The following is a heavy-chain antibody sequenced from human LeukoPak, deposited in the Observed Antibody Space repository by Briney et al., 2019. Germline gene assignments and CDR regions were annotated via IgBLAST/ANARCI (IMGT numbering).Heavy chain of an antibody. D-gene: IGHD6-19*01. Sequence: PGGSLRLSCAASGFTFSSYAMSWVRQAPGKGLEWVSNINGAASNIFYADSVKGRFTISRDNAKNSLYLQMNSLRVEDTAVYYCATTLSGWSPPQTSYYSYYMDVWGKGTTVTISS. CDR1: GFTFSSYA. V-gene: IGHV3-48*03. CDR2: INGAASNI. J-gene: IGHJ6*03. CDR3: ATTLSGWSPPQTSYYSYYMDV.